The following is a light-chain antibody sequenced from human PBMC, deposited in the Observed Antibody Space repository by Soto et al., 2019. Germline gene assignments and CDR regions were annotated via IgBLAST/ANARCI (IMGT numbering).Light chain of an antibody. CDR2: HAS. V-gene: IGKV1-33*01. J-gene: IGKJ3*01. Sequence: DIQMTQSPSSLSASVGDRVIITCQASQDINNYLNWYQQKPGKAPTLLNDHASNLEAGVPSRFSGSGSGTDFSFTISSLQPEDIATYFCQQFDNLPFTFGPGTKVDLK. CDR3: QQFDNLPFT. CDR1: QDINNY.